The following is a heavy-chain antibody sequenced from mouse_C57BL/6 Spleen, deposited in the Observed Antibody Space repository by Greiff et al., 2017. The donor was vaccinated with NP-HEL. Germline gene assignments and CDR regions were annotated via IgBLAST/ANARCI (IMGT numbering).Heavy chain of an antibody. CDR2: IDPSDSYT. J-gene: IGHJ3*01. D-gene: IGHD2-5*01. Sequence: QVQLKQPGAELVQPGTSVKLSCKASGYTFTSYWMHWVKQRPGQGLEWIGVIDPSDSYTNYNQKFKGKATLTVDTSSSTAYMQLSSLTSEDSAVYYCARNPSNYSNYDRFAYWGQGTLVTVSA. CDR1: GYTFTSYW. V-gene: IGHV1-59*01. CDR3: ARNPSNYSNYDRFAY.